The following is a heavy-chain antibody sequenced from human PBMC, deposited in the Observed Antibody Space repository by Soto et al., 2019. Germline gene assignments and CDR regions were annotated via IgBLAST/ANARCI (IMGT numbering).Heavy chain of an antibody. CDR2: ISYDGDNK. V-gene: IGHV3-30-3*01. J-gene: IGHJ6*02. CDR3: ARGTTTSAFSAMDV. CDR1: GFPFSYHA. Sequence: QVQLVESGGGVVKPGRSLRLSCAASGFPFSYHALNWVRQAPGKGLEWVAVISYDGDNKYIAESVKGRFTISRDNSKNTVSLQMNSLRAEDTAMYFCARGTTTSAFSAMDVWGQGTTVTVSS. D-gene: IGHD1-1*01.